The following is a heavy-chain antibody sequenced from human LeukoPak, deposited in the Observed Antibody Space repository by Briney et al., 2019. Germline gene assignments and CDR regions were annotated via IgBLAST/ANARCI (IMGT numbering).Heavy chain of an antibody. D-gene: IGHD5-24*01. CDR3: ATSLGMAVRSFDY. J-gene: IGHJ4*02. CDR2: INHSGST. CDR1: GGSFSGYY. Sequence: SETLSLTCAVYGGSFSGYYWSWIRQPPGKGLEWIGEINHSGSTNYNPSLKSRVTISVDTSKNQFSLKLSSVTAADTAVYYCATSLGMAVRSFDYWGQGTLVTVSS. V-gene: IGHV4-34*01.